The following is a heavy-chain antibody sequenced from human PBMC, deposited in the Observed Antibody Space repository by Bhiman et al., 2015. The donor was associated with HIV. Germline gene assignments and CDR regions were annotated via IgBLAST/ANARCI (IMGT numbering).Heavy chain of an antibody. D-gene: IGHD1-26*01. CDR3: ARDFRSVGANDAFDI. CDR1: GFNFRDYY. Sequence: QVQLVESGGGLVKPGGSLRLSCAASGFNFRDYYMSWIRQTPGKGLEWVSYISNTGSTIYYSDSVKGRFTISRDNAKKSLYLQMNSLRAEDTAVYYCARDFRSVGANDAFDIWGQGTMVTVSS. CDR2: ISNTGSTI. J-gene: IGHJ3*02. V-gene: IGHV3-11*04.